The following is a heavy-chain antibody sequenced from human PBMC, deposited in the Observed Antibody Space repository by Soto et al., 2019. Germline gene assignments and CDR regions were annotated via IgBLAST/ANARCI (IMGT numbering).Heavy chain of an antibody. CDR3: AHSPYSSSSYYFDY. V-gene: IGHV2-5*02. D-gene: IGHD6-6*01. Sequence: QITLKESGPTLVKLTQTLTLTCTFSGFSLSTSGVGVGWIRQPPGKALEWLALIYWDDDKRDSPFLKSRLTITKHTSKNQVVLTMTNMDPVDTATYYCAHSPYSSSSYYFDYWGQGTLVTVSS. CDR1: GFSLSTSGVG. J-gene: IGHJ4*02. CDR2: IYWDDDK.